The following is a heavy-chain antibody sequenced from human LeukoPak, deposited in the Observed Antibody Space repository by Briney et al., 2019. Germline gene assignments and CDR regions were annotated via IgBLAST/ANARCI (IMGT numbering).Heavy chain of an antibody. J-gene: IGHJ4*02. CDR1: GFTFTGHS. D-gene: IGHD3-22*01. Sequence: GRSLRLSCVASGFTFTGHSMHWVRQAPGKGLEWVANIKQDGSEKYYVDSVEGRFTVSRDNTKNSLYLQMNSLRAEDTAVYYCARGDYYDSSGYFPYWGQGTLVTVSS. V-gene: IGHV3-7*01. CDR2: IKQDGSEK. CDR3: ARGDYYDSSGYFPY.